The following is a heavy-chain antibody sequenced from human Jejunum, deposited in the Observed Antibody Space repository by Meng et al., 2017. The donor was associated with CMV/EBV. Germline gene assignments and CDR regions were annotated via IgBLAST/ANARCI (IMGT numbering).Heavy chain of an antibody. V-gene: IGHV3-48*03. J-gene: IGHJ4*02. D-gene: IGHD3-3*01. CDR2: VGHSGSAI. Sequence: TFSLYEMNLVRQTPGKGLEWISYVGHSGSAIEYADSVRGRFTISRDNAKNLVHLQMNSLRADDTAVYYCARDRPSWWSGHPTSWDHWGQGTRVTVSS. CDR1: TFSLYE. CDR3: ARDRPSWWSGHPTSWDH.